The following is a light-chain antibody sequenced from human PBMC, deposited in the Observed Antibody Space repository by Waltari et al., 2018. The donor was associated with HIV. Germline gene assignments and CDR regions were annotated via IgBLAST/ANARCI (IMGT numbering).Light chain of an antibody. CDR1: SSDIGYFAF. CDR2: EVS. V-gene: IGLV2-11*01. CDR3: CSYAGTYTYV. J-gene: IGLJ1*01. Sequence: QSALTQPRSVSGSPGQSVTLSCPGTSSDIGYFAFVSWYQQYPGKAPKVIIYEVSQRPSGVPDRFTASKSGITASLTISGLQDEDEADYYCCSYAGTYTYVFGTGTTVTVL.